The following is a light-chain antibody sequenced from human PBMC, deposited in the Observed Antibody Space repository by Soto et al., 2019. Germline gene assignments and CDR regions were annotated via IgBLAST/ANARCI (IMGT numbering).Light chain of an antibody. CDR2: GAS. J-gene: IGKJ3*01. CDR1: QSVSTN. V-gene: IGKV3-15*01. Sequence: EVVMTQSPATLSVSPGDSATLSCRASQSVSTNLAWYQQKPGQAPRLLIYGASTRATDIPARFSGSGSGTEFTLTISSLQSEDFAVYYCQQYNNWPRVTVGPGTKVDIK. CDR3: QQYNNWPRVT.